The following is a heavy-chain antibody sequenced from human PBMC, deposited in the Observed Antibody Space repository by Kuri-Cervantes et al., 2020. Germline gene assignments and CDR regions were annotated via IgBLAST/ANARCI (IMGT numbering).Heavy chain of an antibody. V-gene: IGHV3-23*01. CDR1: GFTFSSYA. CDR3: AGDGATVTTTYYYGMDV. Sequence: GGSLRLSCAASGFTFSSYAMSWVRQAPGKGLEWVSAISGSGGSTYYADSVKGRFTISRDNSKNTLYLQMNSLRAEDTAVYYCAGDGATVTTTYYYGMDVWGQGTTVTVSS. D-gene: IGHD4-17*01. CDR2: ISGSGGST. J-gene: IGHJ6*02.